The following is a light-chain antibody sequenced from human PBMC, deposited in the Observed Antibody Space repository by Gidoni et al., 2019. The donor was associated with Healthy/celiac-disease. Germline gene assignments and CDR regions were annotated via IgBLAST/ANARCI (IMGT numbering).Light chain of an antibody. CDR2: AAS. CDR1: QSISSY. V-gene: IGKV1-39*01. CDR3: QQSYSTPRT. Sequence: DIQMTQSSSSLSASVGDRVTITCRASQSISSYLNWSQQKPGKAPKLLIYAASSLQSGVPSRFRGSGSGTDFTLTISSLQTEDFATYYCQQSYSTPRTFGQETKVEIK. J-gene: IGKJ1*01.